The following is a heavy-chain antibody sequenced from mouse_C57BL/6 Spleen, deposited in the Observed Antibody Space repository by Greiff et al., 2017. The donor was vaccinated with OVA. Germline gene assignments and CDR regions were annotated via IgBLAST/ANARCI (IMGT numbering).Heavy chain of an antibody. V-gene: IGHV5-6*01. Sequence: EVKLMESGGDLVKPGGSLKLSCAASGFTFSSYGMSWVRQTPDKRLEWVASISSGGSYTYSPDSVQGRLTISRDNAKNTLYLQMSSLKSEDTAMYYCARYYYGSHYAMDYWGQGTSVTVSS. CDR3: ARYYYGSHYAMDY. D-gene: IGHD1-1*01. J-gene: IGHJ4*01. CDR2: ISSGGSYT. CDR1: GFTFSSYG.